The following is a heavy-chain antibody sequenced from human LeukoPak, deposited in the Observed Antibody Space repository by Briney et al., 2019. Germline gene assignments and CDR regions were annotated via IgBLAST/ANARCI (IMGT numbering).Heavy chain of an antibody. J-gene: IGHJ4*02. Sequence: GGSLRLSCAASGFTFSNYGMHWVRQATGKELEWVAVISYDGSNTYYADSVKGRFTISRDNSKNTLYLQMNSLRTEDTALFYCAKDRDTSGWRYFDYWGQGTLVTVSS. CDR2: ISYDGSNT. D-gene: IGHD6-19*01. CDR3: AKDRDTSGWRYFDY. CDR1: GFTFSNYG. V-gene: IGHV3-30*18.